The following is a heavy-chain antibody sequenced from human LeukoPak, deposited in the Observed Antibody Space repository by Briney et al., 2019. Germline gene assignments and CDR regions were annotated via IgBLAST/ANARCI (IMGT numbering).Heavy chain of an antibody. CDR3: ARLILRGSSWQHNWFDP. J-gene: IGHJ5*02. Sequence: SETLSLTCTVSGGSISSSSYYWGWIRQPPGKGLEWIGSIYYSGSTYYNPSLKSRVTISVDTSKNQFSLKLSSVTAADTAVYYCARLILRGSSWQHNWFDPWGQGTLVTVFS. V-gene: IGHV4-39*01. CDR1: GGSISSSSYY. D-gene: IGHD6-13*01. CDR2: IYYSGST.